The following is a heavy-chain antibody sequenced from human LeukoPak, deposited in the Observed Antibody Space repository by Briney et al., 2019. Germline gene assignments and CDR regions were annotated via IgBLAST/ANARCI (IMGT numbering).Heavy chain of an antibody. V-gene: IGHV4-4*09. CDR2: TFSSGAT. D-gene: IGHD5-18*01. Sequence: SETLSLTCIVSGTSMSGYYWTWIRQPPGKGLEWIGHTFSSGATTYNPSLKSRVTISVDTSRSQFSLNLSSVTAADTAVYYCARDGRYSYGHYFDYWGQGTLVTVSS. J-gene: IGHJ4*02. CDR3: ARDGRYSYGHYFDY. CDR1: GTSMSGYY.